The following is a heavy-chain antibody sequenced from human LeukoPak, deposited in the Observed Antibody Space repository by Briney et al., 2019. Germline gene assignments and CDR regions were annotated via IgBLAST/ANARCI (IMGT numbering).Heavy chain of an antibody. CDR1: GFTFSSYA. J-gene: IGHJ4*02. CDR3: ASPTAVAGPVDY. D-gene: IGHD6-19*01. CDR2: ISSSSSYI. Sequence: PGGSLRLSCAASGFTFSSYAMSWVRQAPGKGLEWVSSISSSSSYIYYADSVKGRFTISRDNAKNSLYLQMNSLRAEDTAVYYCASPTAVAGPVDYWGQGTLVTVSS. V-gene: IGHV3-21*01.